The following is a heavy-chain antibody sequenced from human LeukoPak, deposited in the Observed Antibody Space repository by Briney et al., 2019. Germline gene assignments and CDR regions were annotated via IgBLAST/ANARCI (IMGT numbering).Heavy chain of an antibody. J-gene: IGHJ3*02. D-gene: IGHD3-22*01. CDR1: GYTFTSYD. CDR3: ARGGVGYYDSSGIDAFDI. V-gene: IGHV1-8*01. CDR2: TNPNSGNT. Sequence: EASVKVSCKASGYTFTSYDINWVRQATGQGLEWMGWTNPNSGNTGYAQKFQGRVTMTRNTSISTAYMELSSLRSEDTAVYYCARGGVGYYDSSGIDAFDIWGQGTMVTVYS.